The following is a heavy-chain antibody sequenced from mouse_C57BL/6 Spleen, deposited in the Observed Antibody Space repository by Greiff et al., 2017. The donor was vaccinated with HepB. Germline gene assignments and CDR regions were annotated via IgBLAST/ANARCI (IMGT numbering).Heavy chain of an antibody. CDR1: GYTFTDYY. Sequence: EVKLMESGPVLVKPGASVKMSCKASGYTFTDYYMNWVKQSHGKSLEWIGVINPYNGGTSYNQKFKGKATLTVDKSSSTAYMELNSLTSEDSAVYYCARAPIYYGYDGPCVWGTGTTVTVSS. CDR3: ARAPIYYGYDGPCV. CDR2: INPYNGGT. J-gene: IGHJ1*03. D-gene: IGHD2-2*01. V-gene: IGHV1-19*01.